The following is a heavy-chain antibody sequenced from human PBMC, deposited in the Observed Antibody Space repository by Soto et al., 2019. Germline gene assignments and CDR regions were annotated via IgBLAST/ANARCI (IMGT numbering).Heavy chain of an antibody. D-gene: IGHD3-3*01. CDR1: GGTFSSYA. V-gene: IGHV1-69*13. J-gene: IGHJ6*02. CDR2: IIPIFGTA. Sequence: SVKVSCKASGGTFSSYAISWVRQAPGQGLEWMGGIIPIFGTANYAQEFQGRVTITADESTSTAYMELSSLRSEDTAVYYCARGRAIFGVVQAYYYYGMYVWGQGTTVTVSS. CDR3: ARGRAIFGVVQAYYYYGMYV.